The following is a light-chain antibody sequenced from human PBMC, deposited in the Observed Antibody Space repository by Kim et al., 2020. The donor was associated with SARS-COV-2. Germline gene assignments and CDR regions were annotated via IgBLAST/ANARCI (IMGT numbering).Light chain of an antibody. CDR1: HSISSY. V-gene: IGKV1-27*01. Sequence: SSVGDGVTITCRASHSISSYLAWYQQKPGKVPKVLIYAASTLQSGVPSRFSGSGSGTDFTLTINSLQPEDVATYYCQKYNNAPFTFGPGTKVDIK. CDR2: AAS. J-gene: IGKJ3*01. CDR3: QKYNNAPFT.